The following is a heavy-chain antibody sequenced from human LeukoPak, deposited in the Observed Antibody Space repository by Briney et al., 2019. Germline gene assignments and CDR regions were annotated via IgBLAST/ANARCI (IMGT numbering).Heavy chain of an antibody. Sequence: GGSLRLSCAASGFTVSTKFTGWVRQAPGKGLEWVSIIYSGGSTQYADSVKGRFTISRDTSKNTPYLQMNSLRAEDTAVYYCAGRGSSGTGVDYWGQGTLVTVSS. CDR2: IYSGGST. CDR3: AGRGSSGTGVDY. CDR1: GFTVSTKF. D-gene: IGHD5-12*01. J-gene: IGHJ4*02. V-gene: IGHV3-53*01.